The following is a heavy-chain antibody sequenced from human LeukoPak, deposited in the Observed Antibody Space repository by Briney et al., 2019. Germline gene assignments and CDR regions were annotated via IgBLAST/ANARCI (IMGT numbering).Heavy chain of an antibody. CDR3: TRDESSRDDSGGYHY. V-gene: IGHV4-4*07. Sequence: SETLSLTCAVSGASFTSHHWAWIRQPAGKGLEGVGRVHFSGSTNYNPSLRSRVAISLDKSKNALSLPLKSVSAADTAVYYCTRDESSRDDSGGYHYWGRGVLVTVSS. D-gene: IGHD3-22*01. CDR1: GASFTSHH. CDR2: VHFSGST. J-gene: IGHJ4*02.